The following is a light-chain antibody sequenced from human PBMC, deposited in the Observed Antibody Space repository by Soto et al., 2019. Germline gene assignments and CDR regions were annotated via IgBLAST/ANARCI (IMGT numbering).Light chain of an antibody. Sequence: QAVVTQPRSVSGSPGQSVTISCTGTSSDVGGYNYVSWYQQHPGKAPKLMIYDVSKRPSGVPDRFSGSKSGNTASLTISGLQAEDEADYYCCSYAGSYTLGVFGGGTQLTVL. J-gene: IGLJ2*01. CDR1: SSDVGGYNY. CDR3: CSYAGSYTLGV. CDR2: DVS. V-gene: IGLV2-11*01.